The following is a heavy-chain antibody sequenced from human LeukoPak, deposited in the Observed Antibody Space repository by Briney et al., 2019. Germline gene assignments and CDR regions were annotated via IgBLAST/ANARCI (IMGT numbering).Heavy chain of an antibody. Sequence: NPSETPSLTCTVSGGSLSTYFWTWIRQPAGKGLEWIGRIYASGGTTHTPSLKSRVTMSVDTSKSQFSLKLSSVTAADTAVYYCARAVYDTSGYYIDYWGQGTLVTVSS. CDR2: IYASGGT. J-gene: IGHJ4*02. CDR1: GGSLSTYF. V-gene: IGHV4-4*07. D-gene: IGHD3-22*01. CDR3: ARAVYDTSGYYIDY.